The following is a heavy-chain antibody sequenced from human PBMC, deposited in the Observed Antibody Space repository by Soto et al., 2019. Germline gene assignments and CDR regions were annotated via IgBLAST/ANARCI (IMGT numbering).Heavy chain of an antibody. V-gene: IGHV1-46*01. Sequence: ASVKVSCKASGYTLIMYYIHWMRQAPGQGLEWMGQIKPSGGSTTYAQKFQGRVTMTRDTSTSTVYMDLSSLRSEDTAVYYCARSPYSSGYYYAIDYWGQGTQVTVSS. J-gene: IGHJ4*02. CDR2: IKPSGGST. D-gene: IGHD3-22*01. CDR1: GYTLIMYY. CDR3: ARSPYSSGYYYAIDY.